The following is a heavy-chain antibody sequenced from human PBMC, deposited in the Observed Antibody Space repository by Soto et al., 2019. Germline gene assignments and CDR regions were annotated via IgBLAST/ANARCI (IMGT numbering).Heavy chain of an antibody. CDR1: GFTFSSYW. CDR2: IKQDGREK. J-gene: IGHJ6*02. CDR3: ARGQYSGCYFTHYYYYGMDV. D-gene: IGHD1-26*01. V-gene: IGHV3-7*03. Sequence: GGSLTLSCAASGFTFSSYWMSSVRQAPGKGLEWVANIKQDGREKSYVDSVKGRFTISRDNAKISLYLQMNSLRAEDTAVYYCARGQYSGCYFTHYYYYGMDVWGQGTTVTVSS.